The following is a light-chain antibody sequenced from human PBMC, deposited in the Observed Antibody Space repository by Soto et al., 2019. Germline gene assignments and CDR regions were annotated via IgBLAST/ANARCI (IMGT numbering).Light chain of an antibody. Sequence: EILLTQSPGSLSVFPGERASLSCRASQNVNNRLAWYQQKAGQAPRLLISGASSRATGIPDRFSGSGSGTDFTLTIASLQPDDFATYYCQQYETFSGKFGTGTKVYIK. CDR3: QQYETFSGK. V-gene: IGKV3-20*01. J-gene: IGKJ1*01. CDR1: QNVNNR. CDR2: GAS.